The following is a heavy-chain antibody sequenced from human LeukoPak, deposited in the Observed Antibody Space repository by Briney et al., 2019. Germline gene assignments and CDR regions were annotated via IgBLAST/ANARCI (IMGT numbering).Heavy chain of an antibody. V-gene: IGHV4-38-2*01. CDR3: ARGDDSSGWYEAWFDP. D-gene: IGHD6-19*01. Sequence: SETLSLTCAVSGYSISSGYYWGWIRQPPGKGLGWIGSIYHSGSTYYNPSLKSRITISVDTSKNQFSLKLSSVTAADTAVYCCARGDDSSGWYEAWFDPWGQGTLVTVSS. J-gene: IGHJ5*02. CDR2: IYHSGST. CDR1: GYSISSGYY.